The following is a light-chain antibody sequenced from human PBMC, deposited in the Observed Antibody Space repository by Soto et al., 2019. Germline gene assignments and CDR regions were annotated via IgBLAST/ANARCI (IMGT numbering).Light chain of an antibody. CDR3: QQYNSYPRT. Sequence: DIQMTQSPSTLSASVGDRVTITCRASQSISSWLAWYQQKTGKAPKLLIYKASSLESGVPSRFSGSGSGTEFTLTITSLQPDEFATYYCQQYNSYPRTFGQGTKLEIK. J-gene: IGKJ2*01. CDR1: QSISSW. V-gene: IGKV1-5*03. CDR2: KAS.